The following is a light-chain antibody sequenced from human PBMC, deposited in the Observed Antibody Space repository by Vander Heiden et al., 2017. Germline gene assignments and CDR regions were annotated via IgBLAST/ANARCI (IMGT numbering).Light chain of an antibody. CDR2: AAS. V-gene: IGKV1-39*01. CDR3: QQSYSTLIT. Sequence: DIQMTQSPSSLSASVGDRVTITCRASQSSRSYLNWYQQKPGKAPKLLIYAASSLESGVPSRFSGSGSGTDFTLTISSLRPEDFATYYCQQSYSTLITFGQGTRLEIK. CDR1: QSSRSY. J-gene: IGKJ5*01.